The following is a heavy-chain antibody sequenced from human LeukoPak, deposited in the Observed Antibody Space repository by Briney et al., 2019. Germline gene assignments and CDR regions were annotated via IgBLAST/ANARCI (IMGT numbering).Heavy chain of an antibody. V-gene: IGHV5-51*01. CDR3: ARLEAAAGMRGSN. Sequence: LGESLKISCKGSGYRFTKSWIGWVRQMPGKGLEWLGIIYPDDSRTRYSPSFQGQVTISADKSISTAYLQWSSLKASDTAMYYCARLEAAAGMRGSNWGQGTLVTVSS. J-gene: IGHJ4*02. CDR2: IYPDDSRT. D-gene: IGHD6-13*01. CDR1: GYRFTKSW.